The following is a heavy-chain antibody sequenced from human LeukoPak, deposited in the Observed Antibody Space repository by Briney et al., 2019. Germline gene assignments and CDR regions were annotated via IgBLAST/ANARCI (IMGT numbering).Heavy chain of an antibody. CDR2: ISATGGSI. CDR3: AKDSSSWYISAFDY. D-gene: IGHD6-13*01. Sequence: GGSLRLSCAASGFTFSSFAMSWVRQAPGKGLEWVSTISATGGSIYYADSVRGRLTISRDNSKNAVYLQMNSLRAEDTAVYYCAKDSSSWYISAFDYWGQGTLVTVSS. V-gene: IGHV3-23*01. CDR1: GFTFSSFA. J-gene: IGHJ4*02.